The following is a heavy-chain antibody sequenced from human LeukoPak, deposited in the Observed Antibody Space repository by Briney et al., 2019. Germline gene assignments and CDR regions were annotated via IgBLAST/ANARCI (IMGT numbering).Heavy chain of an antibody. J-gene: IGHJ4*02. CDR2: INTDGSST. D-gene: IGHD4-17*01. CDR1: GLTFSSYW. CDR3: ARAIYYGDYEVLFDY. V-gene: IGHV3-74*01. Sequence: GGSLRLSCAASGLTFSSYWMHWVRQAPGKGLVCVSCINTDGSSTSYAASVKGRFTISRENAKNTLYLQMNSLRAEDTAVYYCARAIYYGDYEVLFDYWGEGTLVTVSS.